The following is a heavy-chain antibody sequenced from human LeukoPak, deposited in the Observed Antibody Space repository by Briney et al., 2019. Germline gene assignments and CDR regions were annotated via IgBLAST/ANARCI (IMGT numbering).Heavy chain of an antibody. Sequence: ASVKVSCKASGYTFTDYYMHWVRQAPGQGLEWMGWINPKSGGTNYAQKFQGRVTMTRDTSIRTACMELSRLRSDDTAVYYCARDNMGSYEYWGQGTLVTVSS. D-gene: IGHD3-10*01. V-gene: IGHV1-2*02. CDR1: GYTFTDYY. CDR3: ARDNMGSYEY. CDR2: INPKSGGT. J-gene: IGHJ1*01.